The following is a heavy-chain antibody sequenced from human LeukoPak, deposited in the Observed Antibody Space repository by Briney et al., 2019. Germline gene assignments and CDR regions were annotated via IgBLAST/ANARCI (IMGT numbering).Heavy chain of an antibody. Sequence: ASVKVSCKASGYTFTSYGISWVRQAPGQGLEWMGWISAYNGNTNYAQKFQGRVTMTRDTSTSTVYMELSSLRSEDTAVYYCARGRNYYDSSRYYHEGDAFDIWGQGTMVTVSS. CDR2: ISAYNGNT. J-gene: IGHJ3*02. D-gene: IGHD3-22*01. V-gene: IGHV1-18*01. CDR1: GYTFTSYG. CDR3: ARGRNYYDSSRYYHEGDAFDI.